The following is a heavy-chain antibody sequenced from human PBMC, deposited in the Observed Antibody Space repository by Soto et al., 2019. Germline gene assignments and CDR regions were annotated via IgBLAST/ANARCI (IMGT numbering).Heavy chain of an antibody. CDR1: GFTLSNYW. CDR2: IKQDGSEK. V-gene: IGHV3-7*01. D-gene: IGHD3-16*01. J-gene: IGHJ4*02. CDR3: ARDRTYPYVFAF. Sequence: EALKISCAASGFTLSNYWMSWFRQAPGKGPEWVANIKQDGSEKYCVDSVKGRFTISRDNAKNTLYLQMNSLRAEDTAVYYCARDRTYPYVFAFRGQGTSDTVSA.